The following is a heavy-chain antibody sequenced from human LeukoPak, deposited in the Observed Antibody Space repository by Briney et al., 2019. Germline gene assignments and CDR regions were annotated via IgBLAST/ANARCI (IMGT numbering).Heavy chain of an antibody. Sequence: GGSLRLSCAPSGFTFSTYWMSWVRQAPGKGLEWVANIKQDGSEKYYVDSVKGRFTVSRDTAENSLYLEMNSLRAEDTAVYFCARYSSSHYYFDNWGQGTLVTVSS. CDR1: GFTFSTYW. CDR2: IKQDGSEK. J-gene: IGHJ4*02. CDR3: ARYSSSHYYFDN. V-gene: IGHV3-7*01. D-gene: IGHD6-13*01.